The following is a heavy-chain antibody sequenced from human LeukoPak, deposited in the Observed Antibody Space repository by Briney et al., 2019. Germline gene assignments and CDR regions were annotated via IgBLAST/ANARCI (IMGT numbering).Heavy chain of an antibody. V-gene: IGHV3-20*04. CDR2: INWNGGST. D-gene: IGHD3-22*01. J-gene: IGHJ4*02. CDR1: GFTFDDYG. Sequence: GGSLRLSCAASGFTFDDYGMSWVRQAPGKGLEWVSGINWNGGSTGYADSVKGRFTISRDNSKNTLSLQMNSLRAEDTAVYYCAKDYYYYDSSGYGPFDYWGQGTLVTVSS. CDR3: AKDYYYYDSSGYGPFDY.